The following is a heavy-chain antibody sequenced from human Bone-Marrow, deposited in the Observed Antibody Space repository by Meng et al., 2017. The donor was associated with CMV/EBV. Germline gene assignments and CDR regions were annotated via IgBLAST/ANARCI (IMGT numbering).Heavy chain of an antibody. CDR2: ISSTSNYI. J-gene: IGHJ6*02. CDR3: ARDRIAVAGPLYGMDV. D-gene: IGHD6-19*01. V-gene: IGHV3-21*01. Sequence: GGSLRLSCAASGFTFRSYSMNWVRQAPGKGLEWVSSISSTSNYIYYADSVKGRVTISRDNAKNSLFLQMNSLRAEDTAVYYCARDRIAVAGPLYGMDVWGQGTTVTVSS. CDR1: GFTFRSYS.